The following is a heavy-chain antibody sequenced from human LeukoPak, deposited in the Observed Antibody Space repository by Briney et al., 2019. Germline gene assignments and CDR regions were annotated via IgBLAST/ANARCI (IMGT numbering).Heavy chain of an antibody. CDR1: GGSISSYY. D-gene: IGHD5-24*01. V-gene: IGHV4-59*01. Sequence: TPETLSLTCTVSGGSISSYYWSWLRQPPGKGLEWIGYAYYSGSSNYNPSLKSRVTISVDTSKNQFSLKLSSVTTAATAVYYCARVNDGYTPAVYDAFDIWGQGTMVTVSS. CDR2: AYYSGSS. J-gene: IGHJ3*02. CDR3: ARVNDGYTPAVYDAFDI.